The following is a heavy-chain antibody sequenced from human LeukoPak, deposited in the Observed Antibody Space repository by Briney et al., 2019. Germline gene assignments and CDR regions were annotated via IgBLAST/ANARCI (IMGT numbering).Heavy chain of an antibody. CDR2: VNPNSGGT. J-gene: IGHJ5*02. CDR3: ARGIFPGIAAAGFDP. CDR1: GYTFTGYY. V-gene: IGHV1-2*02. Sequence: ASVKVSCQASGYTFTGYYMHWVRQAPGQGLEWMGWVNPNSGGTNYAQKFQGRVTMTRDTSISTAYMELSRLRSDDTAVYYCARGIFPGIAAAGFDPWGQGTLVTVSS. D-gene: IGHD6-13*01.